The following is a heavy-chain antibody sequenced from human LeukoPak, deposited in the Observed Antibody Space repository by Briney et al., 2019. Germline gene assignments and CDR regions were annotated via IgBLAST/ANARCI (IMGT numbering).Heavy chain of an antibody. V-gene: IGHV1-2*06. CDR3: VRVGFTTSWSNFDY. Sequence: ASVKVSCKAAGYNCPAYFVHWVRQAPGQGLEWMGRINPNGGDTNYAQKFQGRVIMASDTSISTAYMELSSLISDDTAVYYCVRVGFTTSWSNFDYWGQGTLVTVSS. CDR1: GYNCPAYF. CDR2: INPNGGDT. D-gene: IGHD2-2*01. J-gene: IGHJ4*02.